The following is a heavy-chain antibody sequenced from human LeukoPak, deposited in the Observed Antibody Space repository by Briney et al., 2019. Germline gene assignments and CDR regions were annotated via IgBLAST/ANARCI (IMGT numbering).Heavy chain of an antibody. Sequence: PGGSLRLSSAASGFTFSSYWMSWVRQAPGKGLEWVANIKQDGSEKYYVDSVKGRFTISRDNAKNSLYLQMNSLRAEDTAVYYCARGYCSGGSCYTLPFDYWGQGTLVTVSS. D-gene: IGHD2-15*01. CDR3: ARGYCSGGSCYTLPFDY. CDR2: IKQDGSEK. CDR1: GFTFSSYW. V-gene: IGHV3-7*04. J-gene: IGHJ4*02.